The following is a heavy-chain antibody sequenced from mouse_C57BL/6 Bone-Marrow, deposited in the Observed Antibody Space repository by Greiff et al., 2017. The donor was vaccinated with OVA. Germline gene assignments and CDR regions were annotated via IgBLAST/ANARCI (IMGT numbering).Heavy chain of an antibody. CDR2: IDPSDSYT. CDR3: ARSRYFDV. CDR1: GYTFTSYW. J-gene: IGHJ1*03. V-gene: IGHV1-50*01. Sequence: QVQLQKPGAELVKPGASVKLSCKASGYTFTSYWMQWVKQRPGQGLEWIGEIDPSDSYTNYNQKFKGKATLTVDTSSSTAYMQLSSLTSEDSAVYYCARSRYFDVWGTGTTVTVSS.